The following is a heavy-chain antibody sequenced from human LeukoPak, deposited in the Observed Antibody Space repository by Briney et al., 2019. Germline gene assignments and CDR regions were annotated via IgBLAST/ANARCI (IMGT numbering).Heavy chain of an antibody. J-gene: IGHJ6*02. CDR2: ISGSGGST. CDR1: GFTFSSYA. CDR3: ARDSPDGDYDPDYYYYGMDV. D-gene: IGHD4-17*01. V-gene: IGHV3-23*01. Sequence: GGSLRLSCAASGFTFSSYAMSWVRQAPGKGLEWVSAISGSGGSTYYADSVKGRFTISRDNSKNTLYLQMNSLRAEDTAVYYCARDSPDGDYDPDYYYYGMDVWGQGTTVTVSS.